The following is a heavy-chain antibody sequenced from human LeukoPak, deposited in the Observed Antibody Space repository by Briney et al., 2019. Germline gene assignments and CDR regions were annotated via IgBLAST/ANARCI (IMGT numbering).Heavy chain of an antibody. CDR2: MNPNSGNT. V-gene: IGHV1-8*01. CDR1: GYTFTSYD. D-gene: IGHD6-25*01. CDR3: ARGRYSSALGPYYYYGMDV. Sequence: ASVKVSCKASGYTFTSYDINWVRQATGQGLEWMGWMNPNSGNTGYAQEFQGRVTMTRNTSISTAYMELSSLRSEDTAVYYCARGRYSSALGPYYYYGMDVWGQGTTVTVPS. J-gene: IGHJ6*02.